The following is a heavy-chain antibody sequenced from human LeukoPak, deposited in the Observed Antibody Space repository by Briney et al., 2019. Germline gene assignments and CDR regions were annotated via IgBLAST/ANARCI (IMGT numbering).Heavy chain of an antibody. J-gene: IGHJ6*02. D-gene: IGHD1-26*01. CDR2: ISGSGGST. CDR1: GFTFSSYA. Sequence: GGSLRLSCAASGFTFSSYAMIWVRQAPGKGLEWVSAISGSGGSTYYADSVKGRFTISRDNSKNTLYLQMNSLRAEDTAVYYCAKGLGSRDSGSYFGDYYYYYGMDVWGQGTTVTVSS. V-gene: IGHV3-23*01. CDR3: AKGLGSRDSGSYFGDYYYYYGMDV.